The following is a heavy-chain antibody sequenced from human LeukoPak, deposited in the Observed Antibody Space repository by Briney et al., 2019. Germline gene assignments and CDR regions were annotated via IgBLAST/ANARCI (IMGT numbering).Heavy chain of an antibody. V-gene: IGHV3-30-3*01. J-gene: IGHJ5*02. Sequence: PGRSLRLSCAASGFTFSSYAMHWVRQAPGKGLEWVAVISYDGSNKYYAGSVKGRFTISRDNSKNTLYLQMNSLRAEDTAVYYCARDGCMLCNRPLNWFDPWGQGTLVTVSS. D-gene: IGHD2-8*01. CDR1: GFTFSSYA. CDR3: ARDGCMLCNRPLNWFDP. CDR2: ISYDGSNK.